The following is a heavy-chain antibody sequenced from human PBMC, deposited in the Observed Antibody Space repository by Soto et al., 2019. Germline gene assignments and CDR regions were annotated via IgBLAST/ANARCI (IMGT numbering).Heavy chain of an antibody. CDR3: ARDDYKDGGNNWFDP. CDR1: GGSITNYY. CDR2: IYTKERT. Sequence: SETLSLTCTVSGGSITNYYWSWIRQPAGKGLEWIGRIYTKERTNYNLSFRNRVTVSVDTSKNQFSLKLDAVTAADTAVYYCARDDYKDGGNNWFDPWGQGTLVTVSS. J-gene: IGHJ5*02. V-gene: IGHV4-4*07. D-gene: IGHD3-16*01.